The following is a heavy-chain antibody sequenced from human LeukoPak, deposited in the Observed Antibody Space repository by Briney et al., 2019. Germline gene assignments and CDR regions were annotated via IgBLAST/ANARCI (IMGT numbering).Heavy chain of an antibody. V-gene: IGHV4-39*01. D-gene: IGHD3-10*01. CDR3: ARLNMVRGVIITPQTSHFDY. J-gene: IGHJ4*02. CDR2: IYYSGSA. Sequence: SETLSLTCTVSGGSISRNSYYWGWIRQPPGKGLEWIGSIYYSGSAYYNPSLKSRVTLSVDTSKNQFSLKLSSVTAADTAVYYCARLNMVRGVIITPQTSHFDYWGQGTLVTVSS. CDR1: GGSISRNSYY.